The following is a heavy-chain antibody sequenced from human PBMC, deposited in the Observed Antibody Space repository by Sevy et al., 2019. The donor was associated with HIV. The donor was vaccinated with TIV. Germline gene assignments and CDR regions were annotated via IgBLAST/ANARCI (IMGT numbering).Heavy chain of an antibody. Sequence: SQTLSLTCAVSGGSISSGGYSWSWIRQPPGKGLEWIGYIYHSGSTYYNPSLKSRVTISVDRSKNQFSLKLSSVTAADTAVYYCAREQGYCSGGSCFHAFDIWGQGTIVTVSS. CDR1: GGSISSGGYS. CDR3: AREQGYCSGGSCFHAFDI. D-gene: IGHD2-15*01. CDR2: IYHSGST. V-gene: IGHV4-30-2*01. J-gene: IGHJ3*02.